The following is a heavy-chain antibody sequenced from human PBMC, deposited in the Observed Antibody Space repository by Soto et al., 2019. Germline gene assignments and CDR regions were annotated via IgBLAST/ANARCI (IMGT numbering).Heavy chain of an antibody. J-gene: IGHJ3*02. D-gene: IGHD2-15*01. V-gene: IGHV3-66*01. Sequence: EVQLVESGGGLVQPGGSLRLSCLASGFSVTDIYMNWVRQAPGKGLEWVSVIYNEFTDYADSVRGRFSISTDSSKNALYLQMNSLRAEDSAVYYCVREPRYCSGGSCSIMGDAFDIWGQGTKVTVSS. CDR1: GFSVTDIY. CDR3: VREPRYCSGGSCSIMGDAFDI. CDR2: IYNEFT.